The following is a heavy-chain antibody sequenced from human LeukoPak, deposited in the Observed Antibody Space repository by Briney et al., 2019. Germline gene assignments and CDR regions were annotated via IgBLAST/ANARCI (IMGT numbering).Heavy chain of an antibody. Sequence: PGGSLRLSCAASGFTFSSYSMSWVRQAPGKGLEWVSVIYSGGSTYYADSVKGRFTISRDNSKNTLYLQMNSLRAEDTAVYYCFFPGVTGKVYWGQGTLVTVSS. CDR1: GFTFSSYS. D-gene: IGHD1-1*01. J-gene: IGHJ4*02. CDR2: IYSGGST. CDR3: FFPGVTGKVY. V-gene: IGHV3-66*02.